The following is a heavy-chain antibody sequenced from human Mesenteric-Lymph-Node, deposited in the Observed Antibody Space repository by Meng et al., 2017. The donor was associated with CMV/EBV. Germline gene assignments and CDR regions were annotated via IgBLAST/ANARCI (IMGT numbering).Heavy chain of an antibody. V-gene: IGHV3-23*01. J-gene: IGHJ5*02. CDR2: ISGSGGYI. CDR3: AKVEPAAPRGWFDP. Sequence: GGSLRLSCAASGFTFTNYAVSWVRQAPGKGLEWVSSISGSGGYIYYADSVKGRFTISRDNPKNTLYLQMNSLRAEDTAVYYCAKVEPAAPRGWFDPWGQGTLVTVSS. D-gene: IGHD2-2*01. CDR1: GFTFTNYA.